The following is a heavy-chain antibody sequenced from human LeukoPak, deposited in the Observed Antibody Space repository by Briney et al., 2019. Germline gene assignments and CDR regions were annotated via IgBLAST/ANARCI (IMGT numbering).Heavy chain of an antibody. J-gene: IGHJ4*02. CDR2: IYDSGST. Sequence: SATLSLTCAVSGGSISSSNWWSWVRQPPGRGLEWIGEIYDSGSTNYNPSLKSRVTISVDKSKNQFSLKLSSVTAADTAVYYCAREVYSSSWYDYWGQGTLVTVSS. V-gene: IGHV4-4*02. CDR1: GGSISSSNW. CDR3: AREVYSSSWYDY. D-gene: IGHD6-13*01.